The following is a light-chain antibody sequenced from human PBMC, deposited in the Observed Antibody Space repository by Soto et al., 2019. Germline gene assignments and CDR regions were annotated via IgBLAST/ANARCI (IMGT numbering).Light chain of an antibody. V-gene: IGLV2-14*01. J-gene: IGLJ1*01. Sequence: QSVLTQPASVSGSPGQSITISCSGTSSDVGGYNYVSGYQQHPGKAPQVMIYDVSNRPSGVSNRFSGSKSGNTASLTISGLQAEDEADYYCYSYTTSSTYVFGTGTKVTVL. CDR2: DVS. CDR1: SSDVGGYNY. CDR3: YSYTTSSTYV.